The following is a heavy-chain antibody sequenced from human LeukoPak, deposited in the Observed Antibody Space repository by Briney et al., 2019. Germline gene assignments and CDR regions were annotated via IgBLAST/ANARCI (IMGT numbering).Heavy chain of an antibody. D-gene: IGHD3-10*01. Sequence: GGSLRLSCAASGFTFSSYAMSWVRQAPGKGLEWVSAISGSGGSTYYADSVKGRFTISRDNSKNTLYLQMNSLRAEDTAVYYCAKVGWFGELGNYFDYWGQGTLVTVSS. V-gene: IGHV3-23*01. CDR1: GFTFSSYA. CDR2: ISGSGGST. CDR3: AKVGWFGELGNYFDY. J-gene: IGHJ4*02.